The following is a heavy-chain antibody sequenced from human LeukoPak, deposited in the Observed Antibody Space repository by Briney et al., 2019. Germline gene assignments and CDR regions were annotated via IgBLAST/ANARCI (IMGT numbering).Heavy chain of an antibody. V-gene: IGHV4-34*01. CDR2: INHSGSI. CDR3: ARGDYSKSWFDP. D-gene: IGHD4-11*01. J-gene: IGHJ5*02. Sequence: PSETLSLTCAVYGGSFSGYYWSWIRQPPGKGLEWIGEINHSGSINYNPSLKSRVTISVDTSKNQFSLKLSSVTAADTAVYYCARGDYSKSWFDPWGQGTLVTVSS. CDR1: GGSFSGYY.